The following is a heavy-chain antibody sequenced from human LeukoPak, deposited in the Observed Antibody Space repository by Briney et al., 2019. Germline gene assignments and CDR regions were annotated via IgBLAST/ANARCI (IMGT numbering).Heavy chain of an antibody. Sequence: SETLSPTCTVSGGSIRSYYWSWIRQPPGKGLEWIGYIYNSGSTNYNPSLKSRVTISVDSSKNQFSLKLSSVTAADTAVYFCARGTYSSSWLHFDYWGQGTLVTVSS. J-gene: IGHJ4*02. D-gene: IGHD6-13*01. CDR3: ARGTYSSSWLHFDY. CDR2: IYNSGST. CDR1: GGSIRSYY. V-gene: IGHV4-59*01.